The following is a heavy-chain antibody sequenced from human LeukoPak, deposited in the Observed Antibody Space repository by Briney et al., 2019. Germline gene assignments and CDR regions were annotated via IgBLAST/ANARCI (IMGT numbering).Heavy chain of an antibody. V-gene: IGHV4-61*02. D-gene: IGHD3-3*01. CDR1: GGSISSGSCY. Sequence: PSETLSLTCTVSGGSISSGSCYWSWIRQPAGKGLEWIGRIYTSGSTNYNPSLKSRVTISVDTSKNQFPLKLSSVTAADTAVYYCARVSSPIFGVTKRYYFDYWGQGTLVTVSS. CDR3: ARVSSPIFGVTKRYYFDY. J-gene: IGHJ4*02. CDR2: IYTSGST.